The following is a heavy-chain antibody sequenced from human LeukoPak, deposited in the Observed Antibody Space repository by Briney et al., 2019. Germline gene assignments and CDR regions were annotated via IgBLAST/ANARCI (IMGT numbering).Heavy chain of an antibody. CDR1: GGSFSGYY. CDR3: ASPLGRYGSGMFFDF. Sequence: SETLSLTCAFYGGSFSGYYWSWIRQPPGKGLEWIGEINNSGSTNYNPSLKSRVTISVDTSKNQFSLKLSSVTAADTDVYYCASPLGRYGSGMFFDFWGQGTLVTVSS. J-gene: IGHJ4*02. CDR2: INNSGST. D-gene: IGHD3-10*01. V-gene: IGHV4-34*01.